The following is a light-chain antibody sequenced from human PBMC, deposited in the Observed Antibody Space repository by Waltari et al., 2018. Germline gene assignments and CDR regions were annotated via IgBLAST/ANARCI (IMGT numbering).Light chain of an antibody. CDR2: GAS. J-gene: IGKJ4*01. V-gene: IGKV3-20*01. CDR3: QQYGSSPHLT. CDR1: QSVSSSY. Sequence: EIVLTQSPGTLSLSPGERATLSCRASQSVSSSYLAWYQQKPGQALRLLIYGASSRATGIPDRFSGSGSGTDFTLTISRLEPEDFAVYYCQQYGSSPHLTFGGGTKVEIK.